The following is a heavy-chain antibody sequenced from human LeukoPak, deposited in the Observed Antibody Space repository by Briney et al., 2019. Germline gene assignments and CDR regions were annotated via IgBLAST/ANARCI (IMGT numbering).Heavy chain of an antibody. CDR3: ARDSIVRGNIGNDMDV. CDR2: ISRSGSTI. D-gene: IGHD2-8*01. J-gene: IGHJ6*03. CDR1: GFTFSDYY. V-gene: IGHV3-11*01. Sequence: GGSLRLSCAASGFTFSDYYMSWIRQAPGKGLEWVSYISRSGSTIYYADSVKGRFTISRDNAKNSLYLQMNSLRAEDTAVYYCARDSIVRGNIGNDMDVWGKGTTVTVSS.